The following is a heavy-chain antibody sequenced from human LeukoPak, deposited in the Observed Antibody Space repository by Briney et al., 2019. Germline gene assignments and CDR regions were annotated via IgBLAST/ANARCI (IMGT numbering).Heavy chain of an antibody. D-gene: IGHD3-3*01. CDR1: GFTFINYG. CDR3: AKDRASDDLWSGFYY. CDR2: ISDDGSNK. V-gene: IGHV3-30*18. J-gene: IGHJ4*02. Sequence: PGSSLRLSCAASGFTFINYGMHWVRQAPGKGLEWVAVISDDGSNKYHADSVKGRFAVSRDNSKNTLYLQMISLRLEDTAVYYCAKDRASDDLWSGFYYWGQGTLVTVSS.